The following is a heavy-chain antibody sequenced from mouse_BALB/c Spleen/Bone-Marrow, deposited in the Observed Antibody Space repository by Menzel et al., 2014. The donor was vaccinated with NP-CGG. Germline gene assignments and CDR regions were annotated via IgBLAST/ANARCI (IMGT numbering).Heavy chain of an antibody. CDR3: ARHNYDETWFAY. CDR1: GFIFSDYY. D-gene: IGHD2-4*01. CDR2: ISNGGGST. Sequence: EVKVEESGGGLVQPGGSLKLSCATSGFIFSDYYMYWVRQTPEKRLEWVAYISNGGGSTYYPDTVKGRFTISRDNAKNTLYLQMSRLKSEDTAMYYCARHNYDETWFAYWGQGTLVTVSA. J-gene: IGHJ3*01. V-gene: IGHV5-12*02.